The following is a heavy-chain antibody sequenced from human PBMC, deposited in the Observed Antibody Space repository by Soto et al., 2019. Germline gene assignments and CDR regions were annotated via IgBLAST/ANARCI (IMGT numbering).Heavy chain of an antibody. CDR3: AKDRRGYYYDSSGYYSYYYGMDV. D-gene: IGHD3-22*01. Sequence: QVQLVESGGGVVQPGRSLRLSCAASGFTFSSYGMHWVRQAPGKGLEWVAVISYDGSNKYYADSVKGRFTISRDNSKNPLYLQMNSLRAEDTAVYYCAKDRRGYYYDSSGYYSYYYGMDVWGQETTVTVSS. CDR2: ISYDGSNK. CDR1: GFTFSSYG. V-gene: IGHV3-30*18. J-gene: IGHJ6*02.